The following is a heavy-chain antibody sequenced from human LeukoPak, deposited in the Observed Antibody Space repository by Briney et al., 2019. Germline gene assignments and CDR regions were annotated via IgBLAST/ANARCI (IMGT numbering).Heavy chain of an antibody. D-gene: IGHD6-13*01. CDR1: GFTLSNYW. V-gene: IGHV3-74*01. CDR2: ISSDGSST. J-gene: IGHJ4*02. CDR3: ARGEGIAAASDY. Sequence: GGSLRLSCVASGFTLSNYWMFWVRQSPGKGLVWVSRISSDGSSTSYADSVKGRFTISRDSARNTLYLQMNSLRVEDTAVYYCARGEGIAAASDYWGQGTLVTVSS.